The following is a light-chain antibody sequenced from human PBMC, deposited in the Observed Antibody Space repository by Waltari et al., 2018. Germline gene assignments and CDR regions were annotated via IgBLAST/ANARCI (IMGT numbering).Light chain of an antibody. CDR3: CSFASSNSYV. Sequence: QSALTQPASVSGSLGQSITISCTGTSSDVGGYNYVSWYQQHPGKAPSRIIYDVTKRPSVVSHRFSGSKSGNTASLTISGLQAEDEADYHCCSFASSNSYVFGTGTMVTVL. CDR2: DVT. CDR1: SSDVGGYNY. J-gene: IGLJ1*01. V-gene: IGLV2-14*01.